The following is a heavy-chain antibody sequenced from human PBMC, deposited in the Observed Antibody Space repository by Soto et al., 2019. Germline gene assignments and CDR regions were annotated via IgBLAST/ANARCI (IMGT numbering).Heavy chain of an antibody. CDR2: VFYTGRA. V-gene: IGHV4-59*12. CDR3: ALWGSYRSFDN. Sequence: SETLSLTCTVSGGSLGSYYWSWIRQPPGKGLEWIGYVFYTGRANYNASLKTRVAISVDTSKNQFSLKVTSMTAADTAVYYCALWGSYRSFDNWGQGTLVTVSS. CDR1: GGSLGSYY. J-gene: IGHJ4*02. D-gene: IGHD3-16*02.